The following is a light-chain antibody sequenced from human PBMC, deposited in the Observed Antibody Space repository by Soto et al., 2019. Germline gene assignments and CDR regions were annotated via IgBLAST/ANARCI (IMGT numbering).Light chain of an antibody. CDR2: GAS. CDR3: KQYNNGSHT. J-gene: IGKJ1*01. V-gene: IGKV3-15*01. CDR1: QSVSST. Sequence: TLSVSPGERATLSCRASQSVSSTLAWYQQKPGQAPRLLIYGASTRATGIPARFSGSGSGTEFTLTISSLQSEDFAVYYCKQYNNGSHTFGQVTKVDIK.